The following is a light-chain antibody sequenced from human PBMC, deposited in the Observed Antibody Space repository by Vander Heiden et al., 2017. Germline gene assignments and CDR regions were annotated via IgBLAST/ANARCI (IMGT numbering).Light chain of an antibody. CDR1: QSVSSY. J-gene: IGKJ1*01. V-gene: IGKV3-11*01. Sequence: EIVLTQSPPTLSLSPGERATLPCRASQSVSSYLAWYQQKPGQAPRLLIYDASNRATGIPARFSGSGSGTDFTLTISSLEPEDFAVYYCQQRSNWLWTFGQGTKVEIK. CDR3: QQRSNWLWT. CDR2: DAS.